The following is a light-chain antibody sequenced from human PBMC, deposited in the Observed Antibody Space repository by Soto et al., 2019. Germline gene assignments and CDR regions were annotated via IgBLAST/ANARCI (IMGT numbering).Light chain of an antibody. CDR3: QQYNNWPPVYS. CDR1: QSVSSN. V-gene: IGKV3-15*01. CDR2: GAS. Sequence: EIVMTQSPATLSVSPGERATLSCRASQSVSSNFAWYQQKPGQAPRLLIYGASTRATGIPARFSGSGSGTEFTLTISSLQSEDFAVDYCQQYNNWPPVYSFGQGTKLEIK. J-gene: IGKJ2*01.